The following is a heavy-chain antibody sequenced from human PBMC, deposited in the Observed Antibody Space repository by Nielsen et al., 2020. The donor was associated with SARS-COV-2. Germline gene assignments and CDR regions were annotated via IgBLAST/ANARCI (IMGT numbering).Heavy chain of an antibody. J-gene: IGHJ4*02. D-gene: IGHD3-22*01. CDR1: GGSISSSSYY. CDR2: IYYSGST. CDR3: ARVEEDYYDSSGYYYYFDY. Sequence: SETLSLTCTVSGGSISSSSYYWGWIRQPPGKGLEWIGSIYYSGSTNYNPSLKSRVTISVDTSKNQFSLKLSSVTAADTAVYYCARVEEDYYDSSGYYYYFDYWGQGTLVTVSS. V-gene: IGHV4-39*07.